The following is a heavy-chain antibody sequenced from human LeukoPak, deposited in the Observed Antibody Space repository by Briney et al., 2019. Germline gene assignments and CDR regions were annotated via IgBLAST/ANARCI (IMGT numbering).Heavy chain of an antibody. CDR2: INHSGST. CDR3: ARATRGRPGYYYYYMDV. CDR1: SGSFSGYY. Sequence: SETLSLTCAVYSGSFSGYYWSWIRQPPGKGLEWIGEINHSGSTNYNPSLKSRVTISVDTSKNQFSLKLSSVTAADTAVYYCARATRGRPGYYYYYMDVWGKGTTVTVSS. D-gene: IGHD3-10*01. J-gene: IGHJ6*03. V-gene: IGHV4-34*01.